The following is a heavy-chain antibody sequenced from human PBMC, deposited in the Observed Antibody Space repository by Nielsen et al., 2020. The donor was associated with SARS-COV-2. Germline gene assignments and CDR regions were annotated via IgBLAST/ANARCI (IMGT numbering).Heavy chain of an antibody. CDR2: IKQDGSEK. Sequence: GESLKISCAASGFTFSSYWMSWVRQAPGKGLEWVANIKQDGSEKYYVDSVKGRFTISRDNAKTSLYLQMNSLRAEDTAVYYCARATALVLWWELLGCAFDIWGQGTMVTVSS. CDR3: ARATALVLWWELLGCAFDI. J-gene: IGHJ3*02. D-gene: IGHD1-26*01. V-gene: IGHV3-7*01. CDR1: GFTFSSYW.